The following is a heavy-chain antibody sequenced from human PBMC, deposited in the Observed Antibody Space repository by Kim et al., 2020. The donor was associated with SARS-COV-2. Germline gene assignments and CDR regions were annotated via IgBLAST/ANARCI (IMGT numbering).Heavy chain of an antibody. CDR1: GFTVSSNY. Sequence: GGSLRLSCAASGFTVSSNYMSWVRQAPGKGLEWVSVIYCGGSTYYADSVKGRFTISRHNSKNTLYLQMNSLRAEDTAVYYCARDGAVAGSSTFDYWGQGTLVTVSS. J-gene: IGHJ4*02. V-gene: IGHV3-53*04. CDR3: ARDGAVAGSSTFDY. CDR2: IYCGGST. D-gene: IGHD6-19*01.